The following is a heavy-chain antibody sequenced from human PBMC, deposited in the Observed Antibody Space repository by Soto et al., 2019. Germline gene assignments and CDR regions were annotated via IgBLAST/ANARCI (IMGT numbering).Heavy chain of an antibody. CDR1: GGSISSYY. J-gene: IGHJ6*02. Sequence: SETLSLTCTVSGGSISSYYWSWIRQPPGKGLEWIGYIYYSGSTNYNPSLKSRVTISVDTSKNQFSLKLSSVTAADTAVYYCARGFSPGGYSCVYSFHYQYVMAFWAQGTTVIVSS. CDR2: IYYSGST. V-gene: IGHV4-59*01. D-gene: IGHD5-18*01. CDR3: ARGFSPGGYSCVYSFHYQYVMAF.